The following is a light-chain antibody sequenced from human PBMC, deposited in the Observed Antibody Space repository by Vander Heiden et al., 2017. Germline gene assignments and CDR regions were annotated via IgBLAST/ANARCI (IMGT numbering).Light chain of an antibody. Sequence: QSALTQPASVSGSPGQSNTISCTGTSSDIGDHDHVSWYQQHPGKVPKVIIYEVSKLPSGVSNRFSGSKSGNTASLTISGLQAEDDADYYCCSYTRSSTLVFGTGTKVTAL. CDR2: EVS. CDR1: SSDIGDHDH. V-gene: IGLV2-14*01. J-gene: IGLJ1*01. CDR3: CSYTRSSTLV.